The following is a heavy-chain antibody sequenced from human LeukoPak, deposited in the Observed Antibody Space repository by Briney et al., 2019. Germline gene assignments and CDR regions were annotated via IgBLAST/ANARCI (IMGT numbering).Heavy chain of an antibody. Sequence: GASVKVSCKASGGTFSSYAISWVRQAPGQGLEWMGGIIPIFGTANYAQKFQGRVTITADESTSTAYMELSSLRSEDTAVYYCASGGRDGYDFDYWGQGTLVTVSS. D-gene: IGHD5-24*01. CDR2: IIPIFGTA. V-gene: IGHV1-69*13. CDR3: ASGGRDGYDFDY. CDR1: GGTFSSYA. J-gene: IGHJ4*02.